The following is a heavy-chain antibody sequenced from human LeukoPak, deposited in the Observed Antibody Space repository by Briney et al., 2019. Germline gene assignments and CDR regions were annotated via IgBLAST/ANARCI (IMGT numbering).Heavy chain of an antibody. Sequence: GRSLRLSCAASGFTFDDYGMHWVRQPPGKGLAWVSGISWNRGTIGHADSVKGRFTISRGNARNSLYLQMNSLRAEDTAFYYCAKDRSYGGFDYWGQGTLVTVSS. CDR2: ISWNRGTI. CDR3: AKDRSYGGFDY. V-gene: IGHV3-9*01. J-gene: IGHJ4*02. D-gene: IGHD3-10*01. CDR1: GFTFDDYG.